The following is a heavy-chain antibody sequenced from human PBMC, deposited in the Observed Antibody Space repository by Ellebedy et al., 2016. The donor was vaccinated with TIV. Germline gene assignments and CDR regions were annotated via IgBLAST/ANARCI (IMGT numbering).Heavy chain of an antibody. D-gene: IGHD3-10*01. CDR2: ISGSSTYI. Sequence: GESLKISCAASGFIFSSYSMNWIRQAPGKGLEWVSSISGSSTYITYADSVKGRFTISRDNANNSLYLQMNSLRVEDTAVYYCASDIGNNWFDPWGPGTLVTVSS. CDR3: ASDIGNNWFDP. V-gene: IGHV3-21*06. J-gene: IGHJ5*02. CDR1: GFIFSSYS.